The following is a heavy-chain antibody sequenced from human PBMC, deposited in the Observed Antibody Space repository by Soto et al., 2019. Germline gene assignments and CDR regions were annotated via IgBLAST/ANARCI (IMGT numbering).Heavy chain of an antibody. CDR3: ARDHRCISTSGYYSDAFDI. V-gene: IGHV3-48*02. CDR1: GFTFSSYS. D-gene: IGHD2-2*01. CDR2: ISSSSSTI. Sequence: EVQLVESGGGLVQPGGSLRLSCAASGFTFSSYSMNWVRQAPGKGLEWVSYISSSSSTIYYADSVKGRFTISRDNAKNSLYLQMNSLRDEDTAVYYCARDHRCISTSGYYSDAFDIWGQGTMVTVSS. J-gene: IGHJ3*02.